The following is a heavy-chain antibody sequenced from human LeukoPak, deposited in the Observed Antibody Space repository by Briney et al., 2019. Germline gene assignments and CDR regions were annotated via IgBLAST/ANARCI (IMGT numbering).Heavy chain of an antibody. CDR3: ARDARGHSGLNRYDY. D-gene: IGHD3-10*01. V-gene: IGHV4-59*01. CDR2: ITYSGST. CDR1: GGSISNYF. J-gene: IGHJ4*02. Sequence: SETLSLTCTVSGGSISNYFWSWIRQPPGKGLEWIGFITYSGSTDHNPSLKSRVTISVDTSKNQFSLKLSSVTAADTAVYYCARDARGHSGLNRYDYWGQGTLVTVSS.